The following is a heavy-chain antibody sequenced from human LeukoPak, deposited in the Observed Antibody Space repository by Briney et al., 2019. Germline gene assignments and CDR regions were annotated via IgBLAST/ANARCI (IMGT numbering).Heavy chain of an antibody. CDR3: ARDDVLLWFGPPGYGMDV. CDR1: GFTFSSYA. V-gene: IGHV3-30*04. Sequence: GRSLRLSCAASGFTFSSYAMHWVRQAPGKGLEWVAVISYDGSNKYYADSVKGRFTISRDNSKNTLYLQMNSLSAEDTAVYYWARDDVLLWFGPPGYGMDVWGKGTTVTVSS. D-gene: IGHD3-10*01. J-gene: IGHJ6*04. CDR2: ISYDGSNK.